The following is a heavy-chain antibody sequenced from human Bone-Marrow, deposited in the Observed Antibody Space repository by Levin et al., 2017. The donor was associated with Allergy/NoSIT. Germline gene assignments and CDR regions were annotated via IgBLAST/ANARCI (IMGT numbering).Heavy chain of an antibody. CDR2: IKEDGSEK. V-gene: IGHV3-7*01. Sequence: GGSLRLSCAASGFTFSNSWMSWVRQAPGKGLEWVANIKEDGSEKYYVDSVKGRFTISRDNAKNSLFVQMNSLRVEDTAVYYCTRDQFRRATIGARWFDPWGQGTLVTVSS. J-gene: IGHJ5*02. D-gene: IGHD5-24*01. CDR1: GFTFSNSW. CDR3: TRDQFRRATIGARWFDP.